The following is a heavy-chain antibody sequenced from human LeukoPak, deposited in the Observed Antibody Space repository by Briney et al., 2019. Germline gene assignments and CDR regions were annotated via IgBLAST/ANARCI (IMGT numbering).Heavy chain of an antibody. CDR1: GFSFSNYW. CDR2: INWNGGSA. V-gene: IGHV3-20*04. J-gene: IGHJ4*02. D-gene: IGHD5-18*01. CDR3: ARDGYNYGNGFDY. Sequence: GGSLRLSCAASGFSFSNYWMCWVRQAPGKGLEWVSGINWNGGSAGYADSVKGRFTISRDNAKNSLYLQMNSLRAEDTALYYCARDGYNYGNGFDYWGQGTLVTVSS.